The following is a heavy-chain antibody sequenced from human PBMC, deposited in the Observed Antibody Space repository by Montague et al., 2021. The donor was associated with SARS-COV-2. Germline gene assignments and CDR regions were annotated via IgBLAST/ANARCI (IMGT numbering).Heavy chain of an antibody. J-gene: IGHJ5*02. Sequence: SETLSLTCAVYGESFSGYYWSWIRQPPGKGLEWIGEINHSGSTNYNPSLKSRVTISVDTSKNQFSLKLSSVTAADTAVYYCASLTLGYCSSTSCYSDWFAPWGQGTLVTVSS. CDR3: ASLTLGYCSSTSCYSDWFAP. CDR2: INHSGST. D-gene: IGHD2-2*02. CDR1: GESFSGYY. V-gene: IGHV4-34*01.